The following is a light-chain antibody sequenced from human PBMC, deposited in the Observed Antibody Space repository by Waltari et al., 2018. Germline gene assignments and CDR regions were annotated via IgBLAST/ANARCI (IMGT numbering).Light chain of an antibody. CDR3: AAWDDSLSGPV. V-gene: IGLV1-47*01. J-gene: IGLJ2*01. CDR2: GKN. CDR1: SSNIGSNY. Sequence: QSVLTQPPSASGTPGQRVTISCSGSSSNIGSNYVYWYQQLPGTAPKLLFFGKNRRPPGCPDRFSGAQSGTSASLAISGLRSEDEADYYCAAWDDSLSGPVFGGGTKLTVL.